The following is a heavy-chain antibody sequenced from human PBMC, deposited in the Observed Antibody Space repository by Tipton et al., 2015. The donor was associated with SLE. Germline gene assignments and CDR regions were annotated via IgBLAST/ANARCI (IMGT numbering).Heavy chain of an antibody. CDR1: GGSIRSSTYY. D-gene: IGHD2-15*01. V-gene: IGHV4-39*07. Sequence: TLSLTCTVSGGSIRSSTYYWGWIRQPPGKGLEWIGSLAYRGSTYYNPSLKSRINISVDTSKNQFSLKLSSVTAADTAVSYCARAVGATRGYLEYWGLGTLVTVSS. CDR2: LAYRGST. CDR3: ARAVGATRGYLEY. J-gene: IGHJ4*02.